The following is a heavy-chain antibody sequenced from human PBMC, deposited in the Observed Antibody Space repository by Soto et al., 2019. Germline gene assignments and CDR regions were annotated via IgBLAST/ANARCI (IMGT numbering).Heavy chain of an antibody. J-gene: IGHJ6*03. D-gene: IGHD3-3*01. CDR3: ARGETNYDFWSGYYNYYYYYYMDV. Sequence: GGSLRLSCAASGFTFSSYAMHWVRQAPGKGLEWVAVISYDGSNKYYADSVKGRFTISRDNSKNTLYLQMNSLRAEDTAVYYCARGETNYDFWSGYYNYYYYYYMDVWGKGTTVTVSS. CDR2: ISYDGSNK. CDR1: GFTFSSYA. V-gene: IGHV3-30-3*01.